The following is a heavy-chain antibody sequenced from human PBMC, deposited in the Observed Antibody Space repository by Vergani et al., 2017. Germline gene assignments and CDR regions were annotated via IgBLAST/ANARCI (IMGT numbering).Heavy chain of an antibody. J-gene: IGHJ3*02. CDR2: ISSGSSYL. CDR1: GFTFSDYN. D-gene: IGHD3-16*01. Sequence: EVQLVESGGGLVKPGGSLRLSCAASGFTFSDYNINWVRQAPGKGLELVSSISSGSSYLHYADSVKGRFSVSRHNARNSVYLQMSSLRAEDTAVSYCARERYYDYIWGSHIDALDIWGQGTMVSVSS. CDR3: ARERYYDYIWGSHIDALDI. V-gene: IGHV3-21*06.